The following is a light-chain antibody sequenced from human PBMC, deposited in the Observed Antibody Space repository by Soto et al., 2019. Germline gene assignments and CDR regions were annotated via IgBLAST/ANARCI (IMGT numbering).Light chain of an antibody. Sequence: MTQSQSAVSESPGARATFTWWASQSVSSNLAWYQQKPGQAPRLLIYATSSRATGIPDRFSGSGSGTDFTLTISWLEPEDFALYCCPQYSITALPFGQGTMLEI. CDR1: QSVSSN. J-gene: IGKJ5*01. CDR3: PQYSITALP. CDR2: ATS. V-gene: IGKV3D-15*01.